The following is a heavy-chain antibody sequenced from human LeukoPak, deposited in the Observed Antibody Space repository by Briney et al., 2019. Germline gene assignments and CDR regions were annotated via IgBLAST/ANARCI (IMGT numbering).Heavy chain of an antibody. Sequence: ASVKVSCKASGYTFTGYYMHWVRQAPGQGPEWMGWINPNSGGTNYAQKFQGRVTMTRDTSISPAYMELSRLRSDDTAVYYCARSPRVVVAATGFFDYWGQGTLVTVSS. CDR1: GYTFTGYY. V-gene: IGHV1-2*02. CDR2: INPNSGGT. J-gene: IGHJ4*02. CDR3: ARSPRVVVAATGFFDY. D-gene: IGHD2-15*01.